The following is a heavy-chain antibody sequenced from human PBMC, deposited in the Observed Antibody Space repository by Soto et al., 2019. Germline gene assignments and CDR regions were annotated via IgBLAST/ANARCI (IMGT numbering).Heavy chain of an antibody. CDR1: GGSIRSYY. D-gene: IGHD5-12*01. Sequence: QVQLQESGPGLVKPSETLSLMCTVSGGSIRSYYWSGIRQPPGKGLEWIGYLYYSGSTNYNPSLKSRVTISVDTSKNQFSLKLSSVTAADTAVYYCARERRDGYKRYFDYWGQGTLVTVSS. J-gene: IGHJ4*02. V-gene: IGHV4-59*01. CDR3: ARERRDGYKRYFDY. CDR2: LYYSGST.